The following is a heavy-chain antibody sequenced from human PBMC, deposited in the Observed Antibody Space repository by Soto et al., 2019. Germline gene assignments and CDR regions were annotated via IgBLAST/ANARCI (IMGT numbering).Heavy chain of an antibody. CDR1: GYTFTSYA. V-gene: IGHV1-3*01. Sequence: ASVKVSCKASGYTFTSYAMHWVRQAPGQRLEWMGWINAGNGNTKYSQKFQGRVTITRDTSASTAYMELSSLRSEDTAVYYCARGIKSSCSGSYYYCYYGMDVWGQGTTVTVSS. CDR3: ARGIKSSCSGSYYYCYYGMDV. CDR2: INAGNGNT. J-gene: IGHJ6*02. D-gene: IGHD3-10*02.